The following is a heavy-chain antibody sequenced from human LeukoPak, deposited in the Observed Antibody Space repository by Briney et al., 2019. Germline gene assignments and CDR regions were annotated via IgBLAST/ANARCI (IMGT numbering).Heavy chain of an antibody. CDR3: ARDFSIAAADYYFDY. CDR2: ISSSGSTI. Sequence: GGSLRLSCAASGFTFSDYYMSWIRQAPGKGLEWVSYISSSGSTIYYADSVRGRFTISRDNAKNSLYLQMNSLRAEDTAVYYCARDFSIAAADYYFDYWGQGTLVTVSS. D-gene: IGHD6-13*01. J-gene: IGHJ4*02. CDR1: GFTFSDYY. V-gene: IGHV3-11*01.